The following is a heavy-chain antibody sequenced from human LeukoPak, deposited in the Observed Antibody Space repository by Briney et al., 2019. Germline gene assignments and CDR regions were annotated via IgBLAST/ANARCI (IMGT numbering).Heavy chain of an antibody. CDR1: GYTFTSYD. D-gene: IGHD2-21*02. V-gene: IGHV1-8*01. J-gene: IGHJ4*02. Sequence: ASVKVSCKASGYTFTSYDINWVRQAPGQGLEWMGWMNRNSGNTGYAQKFQGRVTMTRNTSSSTAYMELSSLRSEDTAVYYCARADVVVTGMVDYWGQGTLVTVSS. CDR2: MNRNSGNT. CDR3: ARADVVVTGMVDY.